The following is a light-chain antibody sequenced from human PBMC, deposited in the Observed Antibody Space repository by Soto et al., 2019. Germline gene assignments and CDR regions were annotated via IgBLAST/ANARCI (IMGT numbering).Light chain of an antibody. J-gene: IGKJ1*01. CDR1: ETINNY. V-gene: IGKV1-39*01. Sequence: DIRMTQSPSSLSVSVGDGVTITCRASETINNYLNWYQQKPGRAPKLLIHAASTLQSGVPSRFSGSGSGTDFTLIISSLQPEDFATYSCQQSYTTPWTFGLGTKVDIK. CDR2: AAS. CDR3: QQSYTTPWT.